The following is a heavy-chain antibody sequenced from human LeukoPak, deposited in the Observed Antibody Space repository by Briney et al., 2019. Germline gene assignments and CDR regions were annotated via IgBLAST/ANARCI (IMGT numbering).Heavy chain of an antibody. Sequence: GASVKVSCKASGYTFTSYGISWVRQAPGQGLEWMGWISVYNGNTNYAQKLQGRVTLTTDTSTSTAYMDLRSLRSDDTAVYYCARDYYDGSGSYYNVFDYWGQGTLVTVSS. J-gene: IGHJ4*02. CDR1: GYTFTSYG. CDR2: ISVYNGNT. CDR3: ARDYYDGSGSYYNVFDY. V-gene: IGHV1-18*01. D-gene: IGHD3-10*01.